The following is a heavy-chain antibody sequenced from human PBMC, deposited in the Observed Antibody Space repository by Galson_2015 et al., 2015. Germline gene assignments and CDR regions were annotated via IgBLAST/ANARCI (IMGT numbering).Heavy chain of an antibody. Sequence: SVKVSCKASGYTFSSYGISWVRQAPGQGLEWMGWITTYSGNTDYAQNFQGRVSMTTDTSTNTAYMELRSLRSDDTAVYYCARGSTSDVWGQGTVVTVSP. D-gene: IGHD2/OR15-2a*01. CDR1: GYTFSSYG. J-gene: IGHJ3*01. V-gene: IGHV1-18*01. CDR3: ARGSTSDV. CDR2: ITTYSGNT.